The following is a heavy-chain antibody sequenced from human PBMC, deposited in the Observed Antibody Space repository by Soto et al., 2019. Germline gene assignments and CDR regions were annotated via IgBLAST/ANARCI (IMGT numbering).Heavy chain of an antibody. J-gene: IGHJ4*02. CDR2: IYYSGST. Sequence: SETLSLTCTVSGGSISSSSYYWGWIRQPPGKGLEWIGSIYYSGSTYYNPSLKSRVTISVDTSKNQFSLKLSSVTAADTAVYYCAGVDTAMVTVDYWGQGTLVTVSS. V-gene: IGHV4-39*01. CDR1: GGSISSSSYY. CDR3: AGVDTAMVTVDY. D-gene: IGHD5-18*01.